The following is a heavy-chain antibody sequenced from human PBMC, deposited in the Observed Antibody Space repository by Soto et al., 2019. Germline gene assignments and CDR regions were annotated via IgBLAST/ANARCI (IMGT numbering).Heavy chain of an antibody. CDR2: LGAADDP. Sequence: LRLSCAASAFTLSAYDMHWVRQPNGKGLEWVSALGAADDPYYLGSVKGRFTISRDDAKNSLYLQMNSLRAEDTAAYYCARDRKPSVYYGMSVWGQGTTVTVSS. CDR1: AFTLSAYD. J-gene: IGHJ6*02. CDR3: ARDRKPSVYYGMSV. V-gene: IGHV3-13*05.